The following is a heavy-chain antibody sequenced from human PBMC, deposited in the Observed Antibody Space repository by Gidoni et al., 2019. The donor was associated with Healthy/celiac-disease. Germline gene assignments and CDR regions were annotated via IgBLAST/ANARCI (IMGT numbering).Heavy chain of an antibody. Sequence: ISRDNSKNTLYLQMSSLRAEDTAVYYCVKDSEVTPYSVDYWGQGTLVTVSA. V-gene: IGHV3-64D*06. J-gene: IGHJ4*02. CDR3: VKDSEVTPYSVDY. D-gene: IGHD2-15*01.